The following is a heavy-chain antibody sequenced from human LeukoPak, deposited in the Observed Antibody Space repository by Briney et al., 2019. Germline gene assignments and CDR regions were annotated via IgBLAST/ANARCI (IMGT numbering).Heavy chain of an antibody. D-gene: IGHD5-12*01. CDR2: INPDNGGT. Sequence: ASVKVSFKASGYTFTCYYMHWVRQAPGQGLEWMGWINPDNGGTNYAQKFQGRVTMTRDMSISTAYMELSRLRSDDAALYYCARDPSNSGYDYLYYFDYWGQGTLVTVSS. CDR1: GYTFTCYY. CDR3: ARDPSNSGYDYLYYFDY. J-gene: IGHJ4*02. V-gene: IGHV1-2*02.